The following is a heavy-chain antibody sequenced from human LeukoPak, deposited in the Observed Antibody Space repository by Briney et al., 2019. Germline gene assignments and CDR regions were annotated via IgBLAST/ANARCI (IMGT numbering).Heavy chain of an antibody. Sequence: GGSLRLSCVASGFTFSSHWMSWVRQAPGKGLEWVSSISSSSSYIYYADSVKGRFTISRDNAKNSLYLQMNSLRAEDTAVYYCARGSSGYSSGYDYWGQGPLVTVSS. CDR2: ISSSSSYI. V-gene: IGHV3-21*01. CDR3: ARGSSGYSSGYDY. J-gene: IGHJ4*02. D-gene: IGHD5-18*01. CDR1: GFTFSSHW.